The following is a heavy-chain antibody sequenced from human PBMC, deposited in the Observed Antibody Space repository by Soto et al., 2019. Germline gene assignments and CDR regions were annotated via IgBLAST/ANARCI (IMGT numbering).Heavy chain of an antibody. D-gene: IGHD2-15*01. Sequence: EVQLLESGGDLVQPGGSLRLSCAASGFTFTTYAMTWVRQAPGKGLEWVSAISGSGGSTYYADSVKGRFTISRDNSKNTLYLQRNSLRAEDTAVYDCATDKDTTFSPQDYWGQGTLVTVSS. CDR3: ATDKDTTFSPQDY. CDR2: ISGSGGST. V-gene: IGHV3-23*01. CDR1: GFTFTTYA. J-gene: IGHJ4*02.